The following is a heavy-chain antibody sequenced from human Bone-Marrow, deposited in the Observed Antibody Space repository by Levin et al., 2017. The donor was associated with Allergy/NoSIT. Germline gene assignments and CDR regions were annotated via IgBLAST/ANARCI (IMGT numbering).Heavy chain of an antibody. Sequence: SQTLSLTCIVSGGSMSTHYWSWIRQSPAKGLEWIGYIYYSGNTNYNPSLKSRVTISVDTSKNQFSLKLTSVTAADTAVYYCARGGGGDYVIGGLDVWGQGTTVTVSS. CDR1: GGSMSTHY. CDR2: IYYSGNT. CDR3: ARGGGGDYVIGGLDV. V-gene: IGHV4-59*11. J-gene: IGHJ6*02. D-gene: IGHD4-17*01.